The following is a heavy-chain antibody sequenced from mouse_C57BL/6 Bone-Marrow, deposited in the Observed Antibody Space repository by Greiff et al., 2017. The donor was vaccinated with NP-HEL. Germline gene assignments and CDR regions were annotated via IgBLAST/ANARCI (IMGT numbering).Heavy chain of an antibody. V-gene: IGHV1-69*01. D-gene: IGHD2-3*01. J-gene: IGHJ4*01. Sequence: QVQLQQPGAELVMPGASVKLSCKASGYTFTSYWMHWVKQRPGQGLEWIGEIDPSGSYTNYNQKFKGKSTLTVDKSSNTTYMQLSSLTSEDSAVYYCARLGDGYHREMDYWGQGTSVTVSS. CDR3: ARLGDGYHREMDY. CDR1: GYTFTSYW. CDR2: IDPSGSYT.